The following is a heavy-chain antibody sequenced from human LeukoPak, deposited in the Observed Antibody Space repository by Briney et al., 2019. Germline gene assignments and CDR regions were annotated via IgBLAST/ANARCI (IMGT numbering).Heavy chain of an antibody. J-gene: IGHJ3*02. V-gene: IGHV4-34*01. CDR3: ARRVAAAGTSAFDI. Sequence: SETLSHTCAVYGGSFSGYYWSWIRQPPGKGLEWIGEINHSGSTNYNPSLKSRVTISVDTSKNQFSLKLSSVTAADTAVYYCARRVAAAGTSAFDIWGQGTMVTVSS. D-gene: IGHD6-13*01. CDR2: INHSGST. CDR1: GGSFSGYY.